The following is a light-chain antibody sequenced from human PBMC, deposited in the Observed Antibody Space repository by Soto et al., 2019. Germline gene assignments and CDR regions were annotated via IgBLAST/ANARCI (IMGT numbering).Light chain of an antibody. V-gene: IGKV3-15*01. CDR2: DAS. Sequence: ILMTQSPATLSVSPGERATLSCRASQSVSNNLAWYQQKPGQPPRLLIYDASTSATAILARFRGSGSGTEFTLTISGLQSEDFAVFYCQQYNDWPPSTFGHGTKVEIK. CDR1: QSVSNN. J-gene: IGKJ1*01. CDR3: QQYNDWPPST.